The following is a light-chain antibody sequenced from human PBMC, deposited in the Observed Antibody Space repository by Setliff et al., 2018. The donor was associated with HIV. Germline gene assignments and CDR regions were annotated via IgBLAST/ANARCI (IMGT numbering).Light chain of an antibody. CDR2: GVN. Sequence: QSVLTQPPSASGSPGQSVTISCTGTSGDVGEYSFVSWYQHHPGKPPKLVIYGVNKRPSGVPDRFSGSKSGNTASLTVSGLQAEDEADYYCSSYTRSSPYVFGTGTKVTVL. CDR1: SGDVGEYSF. CDR3: SSYTRSSPYV. J-gene: IGLJ1*01. V-gene: IGLV2-8*01.